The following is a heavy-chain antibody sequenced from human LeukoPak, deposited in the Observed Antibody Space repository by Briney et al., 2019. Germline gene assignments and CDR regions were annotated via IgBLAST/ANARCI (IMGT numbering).Heavy chain of an antibody. D-gene: IGHD6-19*01. Sequence: SETLALTCAVYGGSFSGYYWSWIRQPPGKGLEWIGEINHSGSTNYNPSLNSRVTISVDTSKNQYSMKLSSVTAPATAVYYCAKYSSGWFDAFDIWGQGTMVTVSS. CDR1: GGSFSGYY. CDR3: AKYSSGWFDAFDI. J-gene: IGHJ3*02. V-gene: IGHV4-34*01. CDR2: INHSGST.